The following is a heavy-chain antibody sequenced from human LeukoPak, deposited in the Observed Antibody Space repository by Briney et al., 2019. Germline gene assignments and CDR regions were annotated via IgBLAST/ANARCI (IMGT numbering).Heavy chain of an antibody. CDR1: GGSISSYY. J-gene: IGHJ3*02. CDR2: IYYSAST. CDR3: AKSNGYGLVDI. D-gene: IGHD3-10*01. Sequence: SETLSLTCTVSGGSISSYYWSWIRQPPGKGMERIGYIYYSASTNYNPSLKSRVTISVDTSKNQFSLKLTSVTAADTAVYYCAKSNGYGLVDIWGQGTMVTVSS. V-gene: IGHV4-59*12.